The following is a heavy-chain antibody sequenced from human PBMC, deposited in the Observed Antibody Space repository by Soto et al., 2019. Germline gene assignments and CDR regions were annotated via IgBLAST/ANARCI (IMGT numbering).Heavy chain of an antibody. Sequence: GGSLRLSCAASGFTFSNYEMNWVRQAPGKGLEWVSYISGNGNTINYADSVKGRFTISRDNAKNSLYLQMNSLRAEDTAVYYCAREFYYGSGRFDYSGQGPLVTVYS. V-gene: IGHV3-48*03. J-gene: IGHJ4*02. D-gene: IGHD3-10*01. CDR2: ISGNGNTI. CDR1: GFTFSNYE. CDR3: AREFYYGSGRFDY.